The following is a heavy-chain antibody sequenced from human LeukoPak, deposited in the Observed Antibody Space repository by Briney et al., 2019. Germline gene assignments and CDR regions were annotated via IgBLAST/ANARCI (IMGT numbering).Heavy chain of an antibody. CDR3: ARDQYYYGSGSYGLDY. D-gene: IGHD3-10*01. CDR1: GGSINNYY. Sequence: SETLSLTCTVSGGSINNYYWSWIRQPAGKGLEWIGLIYSSGSTSYNPSLKSRVTMSVDTSKKQFSLKLSSVTAADTAVYYCARDQYYYGSGSYGLDYWGQGTLVTVSS. V-gene: IGHV4-4*07. CDR2: IYSSGST. J-gene: IGHJ4*02.